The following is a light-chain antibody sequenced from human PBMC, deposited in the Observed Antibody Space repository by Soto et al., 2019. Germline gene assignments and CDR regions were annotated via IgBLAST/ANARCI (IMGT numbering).Light chain of an antibody. CDR2: DAS. Sequence: DIQMTQSPYTLSASVGDRVTITCRASQSISGWLAWYQQKPGKAPKLLIYDASSLESGVPSRFSGSGSGTEFTLTISSLQPEDFATYYCQQSYSTPPWTFGQGTKVDIK. J-gene: IGKJ1*01. V-gene: IGKV1-5*01. CDR3: QQSYSTPPWT. CDR1: QSISGW.